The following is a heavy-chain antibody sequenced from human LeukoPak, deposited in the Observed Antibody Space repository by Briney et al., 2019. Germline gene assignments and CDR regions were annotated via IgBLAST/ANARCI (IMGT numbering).Heavy chain of an antibody. D-gene: IGHD6-19*01. V-gene: IGHV3-43*01. CDR3: ARDQWPADPIDY. Sequence: GGSLRLSCAASGFTFDDYTMHWVRQAPGKGLEWVSLISWDGGSTYYADSVKGRFTISRDNSKNSLYLQMNSLRTEDTAVYYCARDQWPADPIDYWGQGTLVTVSS. CDR1: GFTFDDYT. J-gene: IGHJ4*02. CDR2: ISWDGGST.